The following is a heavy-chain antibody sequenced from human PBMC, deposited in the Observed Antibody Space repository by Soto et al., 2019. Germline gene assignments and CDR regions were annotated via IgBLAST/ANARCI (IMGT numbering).Heavy chain of an antibody. Sequence: SETLSLTCTVIGASIRSSNYHWGWIRQPPGKGLEWIGSMYYSGSAYYNPSLKSRVTISVDTSKNQFSLKLTSVTAADTAVYHCARHVGNSPPGSWGQGTLVTVS. CDR1: GASIRSSNYH. J-gene: IGHJ4*02. D-gene: IGHD1-26*01. CDR3: ARHVGNSPPGS. CDR2: MYYSGSA. V-gene: IGHV4-39*01.